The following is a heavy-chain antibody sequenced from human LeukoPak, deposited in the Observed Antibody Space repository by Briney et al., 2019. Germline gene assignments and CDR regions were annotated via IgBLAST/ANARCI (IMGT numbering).Heavy chain of an antibody. CDR2: ISGSGGNT. CDR1: GFTFSNYA. V-gene: IGHV3-23*01. J-gene: IGHJ4*02. D-gene: IGHD3-10*01. CDR3: ARDELWFGELYYFDY. Sequence: GGSLRLSCAASGFTFSNYAMSWVRQAPGKGLEWVSAISGSGGNTYYADSVKGRFTISRDNSKNTLYLQMNSLRAEDTAVYYCARDELWFGELYYFDYWGQGTLVTVSS.